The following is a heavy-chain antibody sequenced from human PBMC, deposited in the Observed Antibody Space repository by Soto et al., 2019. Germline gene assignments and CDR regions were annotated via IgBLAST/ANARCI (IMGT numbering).Heavy chain of an antibody. V-gene: IGHV3-48*01. CDR1: GFTFSSYS. Sequence: EVQLVESGGGLVQPGGSLRLSCAASGFTFSSYSMNWVRQAPGKGLEWVSYISSSSSTIYYADSVKGRFTISRDNAKNSLYLQMNSLRAEDTAVYYCARGTDIVVVPAAIVLACDIWGQGTMVTVSS. J-gene: IGHJ3*02. CDR2: ISSSSSTI. CDR3: ARGTDIVVVPAAIVLACDI. D-gene: IGHD2-2*02.